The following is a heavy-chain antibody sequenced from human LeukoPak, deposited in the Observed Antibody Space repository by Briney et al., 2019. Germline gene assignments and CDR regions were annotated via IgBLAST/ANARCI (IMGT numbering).Heavy chain of an antibody. CDR1: GFTFSNYD. CDR2: ISGSGGTT. D-gene: IGHD1-26*01. CDR3: AKSPGSWSLDY. J-gene: IGHJ4*02. V-gene: IGHV3-23*01. Sequence: GGSLRLSCAASGFTFSNYDVSWVRQAPGKGLEWVSTISGSGGTTYYADSVKGRFTMSRDTSKNTLYLQMNSLRAEDTAVYYCAKSPGSWSLDYWGQGTLVTVSS.